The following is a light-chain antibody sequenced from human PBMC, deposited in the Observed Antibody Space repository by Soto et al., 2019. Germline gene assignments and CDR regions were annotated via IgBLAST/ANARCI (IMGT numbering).Light chain of an antibody. CDR2: KAS. V-gene: IGKV1-5*03. CDR1: QTISSW. Sequence: DIQMTQSPSTLSGSVGDRVTITCRASQTISSWLAWYQQKPGKAPKLLIYKASTLKSGVPSRFSGSGSGTEFTLTISSLQPDDSATYYCQQSNTFWTFGQGTKGDIK. CDR3: QQSNTFWT. J-gene: IGKJ1*01.